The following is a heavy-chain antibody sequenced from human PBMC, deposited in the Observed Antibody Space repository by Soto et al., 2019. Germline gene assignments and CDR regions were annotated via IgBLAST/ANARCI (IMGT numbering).Heavy chain of an antibody. D-gene: IGHD3-16*01. Sequence: GGSLRLSWAASGFTFSSYAMSWVRQAPGKGLEWVSAISGSGGSTYYADSVKGRFTISRDNSKNTLYLQMNSLRAEDTAVYYCAKDLGDSGSLYYYYYSGMDVWGQGTTVTVSS. CDR3: AKDLGDSGSLYYYYYSGMDV. CDR2: ISGSGGST. V-gene: IGHV3-23*01. CDR1: GFTFSSYA. J-gene: IGHJ6*02.